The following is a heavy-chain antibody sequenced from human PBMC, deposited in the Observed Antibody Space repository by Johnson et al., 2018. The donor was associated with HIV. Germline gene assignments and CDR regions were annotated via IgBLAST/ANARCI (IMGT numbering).Heavy chain of an antibody. V-gene: IGHV3-23*04. CDR3: APENGRNAFDI. CDR2: IGTAGST. CDR1: GFTFDDYD. D-gene: IGHD1-14*01. Sequence: VQLVESGGGLVQPGRSLRLSCAASGFTFDDYDMHWVRQATGKGLEWVSAIGTAGSTYYADSVKGRFTISRDNSNNTLSLHMSSLRAEDTAVYYCAPENGRNAFDIWGQGTMVAVSS. J-gene: IGHJ3*02.